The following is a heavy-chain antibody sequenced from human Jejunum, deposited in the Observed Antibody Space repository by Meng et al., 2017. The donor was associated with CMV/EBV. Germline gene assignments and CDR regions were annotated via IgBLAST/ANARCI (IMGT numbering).Heavy chain of an antibody. CDR3: APDVPQPHAQIDY. CDR2: IKSRADGGTT. Sequence: FTFNDDWMNWVRQAPGKGLEWVGRIKSRADGGTTDYAAPVQGRFTVSRDDSKSTLFLQMNRLKTEDTAVYYCAPDVPQPHAQIDYWGQGTLVTVSS. J-gene: IGHJ4*02. D-gene: IGHD2-2*01. CDR1: FTFNDDW. V-gene: IGHV3-15*01.